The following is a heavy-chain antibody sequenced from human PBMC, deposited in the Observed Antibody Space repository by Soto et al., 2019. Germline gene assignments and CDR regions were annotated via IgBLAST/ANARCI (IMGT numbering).Heavy chain of an antibody. CDR1: GGTFSRYT. CDR3: ASHFTGVLVLGASPPGGDNYGWDV. V-gene: IGHV1-69*02. Sequence: QVQLVQSGAEVKKPGSSVKVSCKASGGTFSRYTISWVRQAPGQGLEWMGRIIPILDIPNYAQNFQGRVTITAAKATSTAYMELSSLRSEETAVYYCASHFTGVLVLGASPPGGDNYGWDVWGQGTTVTVSS. J-gene: IGHJ6*02. D-gene: IGHD2-15*01. CDR2: IIPILDIP.